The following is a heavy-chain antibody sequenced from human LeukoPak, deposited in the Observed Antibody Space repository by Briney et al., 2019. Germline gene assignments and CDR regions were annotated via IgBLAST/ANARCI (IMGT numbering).Heavy chain of an antibody. CDR1: GGTFSSYA. CDR2: MNPNSGNT. V-gene: IGHV1-8*02. Sequence: GASVKVSCKASGGTFSSYAISWVRQAPGQGLEWMGWMNPNSGNTGYAQKFQGRVTMTRNTSISTAYMELSSLRSEDTAVYYCARMDIVVVPAAIAGMDVWGQGTTVTVSS. CDR3: ARMDIVVVPAAIAGMDV. J-gene: IGHJ6*02. D-gene: IGHD2-2*03.